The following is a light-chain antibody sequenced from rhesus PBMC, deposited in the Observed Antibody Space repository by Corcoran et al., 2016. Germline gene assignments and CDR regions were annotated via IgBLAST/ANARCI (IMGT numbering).Light chain of an antibody. CDR1: QSVGSS. CDR2: GAS. Sequence: EIVMTQSPATLSLSPGERATLSCRASQSVGSSLAWYQQKPGPPPRLLIVGASTRAHGITDRFSGSGSGTDFTLTISSLEPEDVAVYYCLQHSNWPYSFGQGTKVEIK. CDR3: LQHSNWPYS. V-gene: IGKV3-24*01. J-gene: IGKJ2*01.